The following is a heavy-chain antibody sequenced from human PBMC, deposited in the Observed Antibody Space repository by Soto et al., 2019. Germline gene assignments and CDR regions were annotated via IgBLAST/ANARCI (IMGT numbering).Heavy chain of an antibody. Sequence: GGSLRLSCAISGFSVSSNYLSWVRQAPGKGLEWVSVHYSGGSTYYADSVQGRFTISRDKSNNTLYLQMRRVRAEDTAVYFCARHRHPRGTVGATSPLDPWGQGTQVTSPQ. V-gene: IGHV3-53*01. CDR3: ARHRHPRGTVGATSPLDP. J-gene: IGHJ5*02. D-gene: IGHD1-26*01. CDR1: GFSVSSNY. CDR2: HYSGGST.